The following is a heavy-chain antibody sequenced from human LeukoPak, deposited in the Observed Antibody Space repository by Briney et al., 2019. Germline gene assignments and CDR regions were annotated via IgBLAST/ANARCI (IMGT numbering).Heavy chain of an antibody. CDR1: GVSISSSNSY. V-gene: IGHV4-39*06. CDR3: ARSCRILDIVATIRARLGGNGFDI. Sequence: SSETLSLTCTVSGVSISSSNSYWGWLRQPPGKGLEWIGSIYYSGNTYYHASLKSQVSISIDTSKNQFPLRLTSVTAADKAVFYCARSCRILDIVATIRARLGGNGFDIWGQGTMVTVSS. CDR2: IYYSGNT. D-gene: IGHD5-12*01. J-gene: IGHJ3*02.